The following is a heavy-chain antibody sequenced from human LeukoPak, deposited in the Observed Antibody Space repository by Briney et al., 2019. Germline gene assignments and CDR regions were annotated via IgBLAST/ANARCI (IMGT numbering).Heavy chain of an antibody. V-gene: IGHV3-30-3*01. J-gene: IGHJ4*02. CDR2: ISYDGSNK. D-gene: IGHD2-2*01. CDR3: ARGPAANYFDY. CDR1: GFTFSSYA. Sequence: GGSLRLSCAASGFTFSSYAMHWVRQAPGKGLEWVAVISYDGSNKYYADSVKGRFTISRDNSKNTLYLQMNSLRAEDTAVYYCARGPAANYFDYWGQGTLVTVSS.